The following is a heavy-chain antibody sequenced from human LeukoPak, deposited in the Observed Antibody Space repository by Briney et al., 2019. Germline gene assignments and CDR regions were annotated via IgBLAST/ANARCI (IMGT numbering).Heavy chain of an antibody. J-gene: IGHJ3*02. CDR2: IYFTGNS. Sequence: SETLSLTCTVSGASISGSYWSWIRQPPGKGLEWIGYIYFTGNSNYNPSLRSRVTISVDTSKNQFSLKLSSVTAADTAVYYCARHDGGIGIPRKFDIWGQGTMVTVSS. CDR1: GASISGSY. V-gene: IGHV4-59*08. D-gene: IGHD4-17*01. CDR3: ARHDGGIGIPRKFDI.